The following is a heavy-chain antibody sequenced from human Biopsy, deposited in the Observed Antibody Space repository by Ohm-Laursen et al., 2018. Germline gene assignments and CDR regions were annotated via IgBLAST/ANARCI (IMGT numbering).Heavy chain of an antibody. CDR3: ARGSNDFGGLYFPR. V-gene: IGHV4-59*11. CDR2: ISNRGST. Sequence: GTLSLTCTVSGGSFTGHYWSWIRQSPGKGLEWIGYISNRGSTNYNPSLRGRVTISVDTSKNQFSLRLSSLTAADTAVYYCARGSNDFGGLYFPRWGQGTLLTVSS. J-gene: IGHJ4*02. D-gene: IGHD4-23*01. CDR1: GGSFTGHY.